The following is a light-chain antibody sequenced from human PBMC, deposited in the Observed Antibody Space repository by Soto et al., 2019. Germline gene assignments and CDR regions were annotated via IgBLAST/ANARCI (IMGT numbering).Light chain of an antibody. CDR2: AAS. J-gene: IGKJ5*01. Sequence: EIQMTQSPSSLSASVGDRVSITWRASQDIRNDLGRYQQKPGKAPKRLIYAASSLQSGVPSRFSGGGSGTEFTLTISSLQPEDFATYYCQHYNSYPITFGQGTRLEI. CDR3: QHYNSYPIT. CDR1: QDIRND. V-gene: IGKV1-17*01.